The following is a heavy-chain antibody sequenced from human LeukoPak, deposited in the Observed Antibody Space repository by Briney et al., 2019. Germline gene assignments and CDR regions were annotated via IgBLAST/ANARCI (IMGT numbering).Heavy chain of an antibody. CDR2: IYHSGST. Sequence: SETLSLTCTVSGYSISSGYYWGWIRQPPGKGLGWIGSIYHSGSTYYNPSLKSRVTISVDTSKNQFSLKLSSVTAADTAVYYCARGGNQLLYLFYYWGQGTLVTISS. J-gene: IGHJ4*02. D-gene: IGHD2-2*02. CDR1: GYSISSGYY. CDR3: ARGGNQLLYLFYY. V-gene: IGHV4-38-2*02.